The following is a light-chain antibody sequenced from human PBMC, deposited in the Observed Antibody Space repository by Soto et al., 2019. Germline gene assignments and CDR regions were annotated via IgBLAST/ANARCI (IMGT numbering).Light chain of an antibody. J-gene: IGKJ1*01. CDR2: DAS. CDR3: QQRSNSLA. CDR1: QSVSSY. V-gene: IGKV3-11*01. Sequence: EIVLTQSPATLSLSPGERATLCCRASQSVSSYLAWYQQKPGQAPRLLIYDASNRATGIPARFSGSGSGTDFTLTISSLEPEDFAVYYCQQRSNSLAFGQGTKVEIK.